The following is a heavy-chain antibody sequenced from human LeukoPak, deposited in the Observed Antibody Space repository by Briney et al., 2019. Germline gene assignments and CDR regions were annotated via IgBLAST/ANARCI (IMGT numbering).Heavy chain of an antibody. CDR2: ISYDGSNK. V-gene: IGHV3-30*03. J-gene: IGHJ4*02. Sequence: GGSLRLSCAASGFTFSSYGMHWVRQAPGKGLEWVAVISYDGSNKYYADSVKGRFTISRDNSKNTLDLQMNSLRAEDTAVYYCARGGDYGVKIDHWGQGTLVTVSS. D-gene: IGHD4-17*01. CDR1: GFTFSSYG. CDR3: ARGGDYGVKIDH.